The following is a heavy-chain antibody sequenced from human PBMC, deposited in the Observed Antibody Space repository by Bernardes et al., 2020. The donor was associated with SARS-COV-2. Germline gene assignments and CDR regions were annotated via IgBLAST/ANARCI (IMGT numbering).Heavy chain of an antibody. CDR3: AKSPLGLSYYYGMDV. V-gene: IGHV3-23*01. CDR1: AFTFSSYA. Sequence: GGSLRLSCAASAFTFSSYAMSWVRQAPGKGLEWVSAISGSGGATYYTDSVKGRFTISRDNSKNTLYLQMNSLRAEDTAVYYCAKSPLGLSYYYGMDVWGQGTTVTVSS. D-gene: IGHD3-16*01. J-gene: IGHJ6*02. CDR2: ISGSGGAT.